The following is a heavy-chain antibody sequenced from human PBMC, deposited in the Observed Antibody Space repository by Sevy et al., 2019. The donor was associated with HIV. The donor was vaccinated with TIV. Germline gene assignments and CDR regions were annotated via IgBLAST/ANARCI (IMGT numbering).Heavy chain of an antibody. J-gene: IGHJ4*02. CDR1: GFTFSIYA. Sequence: GSLRLSCAASGFTFSIYAMSWVRQAPGKGLEWVSVISITGGSTYYADSVKGRLTISRDNSKNTLYLQMNTLRAEDTAVYYCAKDRVSGTYYTGDFDYWGQGTLVTVSS. V-gene: IGHV3-23*01. CDR2: ISITGGST. CDR3: AKDRVSGTYYTGDFDY. D-gene: IGHD3-10*01.